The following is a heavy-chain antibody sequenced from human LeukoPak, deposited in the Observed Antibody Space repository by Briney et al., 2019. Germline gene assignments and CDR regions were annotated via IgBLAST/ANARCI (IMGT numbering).Heavy chain of an antibody. CDR1: GGSISSSSYY. CDR3: ARHHDYGDYFYYGMDV. V-gene: IGHV4-39*01. CDR2: IYYSGST. J-gene: IGHJ6*02. D-gene: IGHD4-17*01. Sequence: SETLSLTCTVSGGSISSSSYYWGWIRQPPGKGLEWIGSIYYSGSTYYNPSLKSRVTISVDTSKNQFSLKLSSVTAADTAVYYCARHHDYGDYFYYGMDVWGQGTTVTVPS.